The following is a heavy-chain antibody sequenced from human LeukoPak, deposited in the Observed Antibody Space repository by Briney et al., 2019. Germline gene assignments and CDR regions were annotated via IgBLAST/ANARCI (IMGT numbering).Heavy chain of an antibody. CDR3: ARDPYSYDRSGYSHLYALDI. D-gene: IGHD3-22*01. Sequence: GASVKVSCKASGGTFSSYAISWVRQAPGQGLEWMGWVTAYKGNTNNAQKFQGRVTMTTGTSTSTAYMELRSLRSDDTAVYYCARDPYSYDRSGYSHLYALDIWGQGTMVTVSS. CDR2: VTAYKGNT. J-gene: IGHJ3*02. V-gene: IGHV1-18*01. CDR1: GGTFSSYA.